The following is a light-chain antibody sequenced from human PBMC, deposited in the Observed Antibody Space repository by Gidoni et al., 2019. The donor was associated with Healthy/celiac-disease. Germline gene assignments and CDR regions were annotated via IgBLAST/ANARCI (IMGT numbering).Light chain of an antibody. V-gene: IGKV3-20*01. CDR3: QQYGSSPFT. CDR2: GAS. Sequence: EIVLQQSPGTLSLSPGERPTLSCRASQSVSSSYLALYKQKPGQAPRLLIYGASSRATGIPDRFSGSGSGTDFTLTLSRLEPEDFAVYYCQQYGSSPFTFGPGTKVDIK. J-gene: IGKJ3*01. CDR1: QSVSSSY.